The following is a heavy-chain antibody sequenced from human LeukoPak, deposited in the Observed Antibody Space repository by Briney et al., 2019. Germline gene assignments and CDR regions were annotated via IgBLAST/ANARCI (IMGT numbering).Heavy chain of an antibody. D-gene: IGHD6-19*01. CDR2: INPNCRDT. CDR3: ARFGWEWQVQD. Sequence: ASVKDSCKASGYNFTGYFVHWVRQAAGQGLEWMEWINPNCRDTNYAQDCQCRLSMTMDTSISTAYMELSRLRSGDTALYYCARFGWEWQVQDWGQGAQVSVSS. J-gene: IGHJ4*02. CDR1: GYNFTGYF. V-gene: IGHV1-2*02.